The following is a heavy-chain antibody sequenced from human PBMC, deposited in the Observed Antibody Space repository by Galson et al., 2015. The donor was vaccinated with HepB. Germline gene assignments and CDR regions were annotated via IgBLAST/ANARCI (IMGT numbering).Heavy chain of an antibody. CDR1: GFTFSSYN. Sequence: SLRLSCAASGFTFSSYNMNWVRQAPGKGLEWVSSISSSSSYIYYADSVKGRFTISRDNAKNSLYLQINSLRAEDTAVYYCARGSAVVVGYFDYWGQGTLVTVSS. V-gene: IGHV3-21*01. CDR3: ARGSAVVVGYFDY. CDR2: ISSSSSYI. J-gene: IGHJ4*02. D-gene: IGHD2-15*01.